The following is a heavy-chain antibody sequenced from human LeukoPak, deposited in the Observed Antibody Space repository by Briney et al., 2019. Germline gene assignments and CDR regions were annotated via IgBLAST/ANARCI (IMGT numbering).Heavy chain of an antibody. D-gene: IGHD3-22*01. CDR3: AKEGYDSSGYVVIFDY. J-gene: IGHJ4*02. CDR1: GFTFSSYA. Sequence: GSLRLSCAASGFTFSSYAMSWVRQAPGKGLEWVSAISGSGGSTYYADSVKGRFTISRDNSKNTLYLQMNSLRAEDTAVYYCAKEGYDSSGYVVIFDYWGQGTLVTVSS. CDR2: ISGSGGST. V-gene: IGHV3-23*01.